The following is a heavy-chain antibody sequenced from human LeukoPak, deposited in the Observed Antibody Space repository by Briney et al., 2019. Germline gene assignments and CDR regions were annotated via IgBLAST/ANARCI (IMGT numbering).Heavy chain of an antibody. Sequence: GGSLRLSCAASGFTFSSYAMSWVRQAPGKGLEWVSAISGSGGSIYYADSVKGRFTISRDNSKNTLYLQMNSLRAEDTAVYYCANWYSSSWYDGYWGQGTLVTVSS. CDR3: ANWYSSSWYDGY. V-gene: IGHV3-23*01. CDR1: GFTFSSYA. D-gene: IGHD6-13*01. CDR2: ISGSGGSI. J-gene: IGHJ4*02.